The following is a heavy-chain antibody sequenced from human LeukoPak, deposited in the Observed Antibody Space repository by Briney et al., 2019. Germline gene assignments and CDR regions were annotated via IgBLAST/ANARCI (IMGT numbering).Heavy chain of an antibody. CDR2: ISHDGSNK. CDR1: GFTFSTYP. D-gene: IGHD6-19*01. J-gene: IGHJ4*02. CDR3: ARVPGIAMTGGFDY. Sequence: GGSLRLSCAASGFTFSTYPLHWVRQAPGKGLEWVAVISHDGSNKYNADSVKGRFTISRDNSKNTLYLQMNNLRAEDTAVYYCARVPGIAMTGGFDYWGQGTLVTVSS. V-gene: IGHV3-30-3*01.